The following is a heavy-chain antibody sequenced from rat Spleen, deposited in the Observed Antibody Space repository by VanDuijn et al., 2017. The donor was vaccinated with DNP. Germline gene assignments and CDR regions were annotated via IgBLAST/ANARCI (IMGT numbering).Heavy chain of an antibody. CDR1: GLNFNDYW. Sequence: EVKLVESGGGLVQPGRSLKLSCAASGLNFNDYWMGWVRQAPGKGLKWIGEINKDGSIINHSPSLQDRFTISRDNAQNSLFLQMIKLGSEDTAIYYCVTRGTGSDNWFADWGQGTPVTVSS. J-gene: IGHJ3*01. CDR3: VTRGTGSDNWFAD. D-gene: IGHD5-1*01. V-gene: IGHV4-2*01. CDR2: INKDGSII.